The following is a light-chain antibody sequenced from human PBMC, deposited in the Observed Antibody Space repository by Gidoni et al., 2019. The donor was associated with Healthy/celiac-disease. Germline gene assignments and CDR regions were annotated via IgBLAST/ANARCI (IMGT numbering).Light chain of an antibody. CDR3: QHRSNWPRT. J-gene: IGKJ1*01. V-gene: IGKV3-11*01. Sequence: EIVLTKSPATLSLSPGERATLSCRASQSVRSYLAWYQQKPGQAPRLLIYDASNRATGIPAMFSGSGSGTDFTLTISSLEPEDFAVYYCQHRSNWPRTFGHXTKVEIK. CDR2: DAS. CDR1: QSVRSY.